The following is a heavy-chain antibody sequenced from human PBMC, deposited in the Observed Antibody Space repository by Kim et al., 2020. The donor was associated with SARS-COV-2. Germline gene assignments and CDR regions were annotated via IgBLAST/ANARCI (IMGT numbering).Heavy chain of an antibody. CDR2: IWYDGSNK. CDR3: ARDDQSWRWLQGGGIDY. J-gene: IGHJ4*02. V-gene: IGHV3-33*01. CDR1: GFTFSSYG. Sequence: GGSLRLSCAASGFTFSSYGMHWVRQAPGKGLEWVAVIWYDGSNKYYADSVKGRFTISRDNSKNTLYLQMNSLRAEDTAVYYCARDDQSWRWLQGGGIDYWGQGTLVTVSS. D-gene: IGHD5-12*01.